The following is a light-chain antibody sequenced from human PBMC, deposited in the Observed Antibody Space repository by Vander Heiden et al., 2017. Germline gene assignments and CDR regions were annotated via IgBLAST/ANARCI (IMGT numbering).Light chain of an antibody. V-gene: IGKV1-39*01. Sequence: DIQMTQSPSSLSASVGDRVTITSRASQSISSYLNWYQQKPGKAPKLLIYAASSLQSGVPSRFSESGSGTDFTLTISSLQPEDFATYYCQQSYSTPITFGQGTRLEIK. CDR2: AAS. CDR1: QSISSY. CDR3: QQSYSTPIT. J-gene: IGKJ5*01.